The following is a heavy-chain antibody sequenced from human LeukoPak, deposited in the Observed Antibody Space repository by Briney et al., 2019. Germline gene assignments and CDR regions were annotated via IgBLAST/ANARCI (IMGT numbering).Heavy chain of an antibody. J-gene: IGHJ3*02. CDR3: AREETYYYGSGSRSDAFDI. Sequence: ASVKVSCKSSGYTFTGYYMHWVRQAPGQGLEWMGWINPNSGGTNYAQKFQGRVTMTRDTSISTAYMELSRLRSDDTAVYYCAREETYYYGSGSRSDAFDIWGQGTMVTVSS. V-gene: IGHV1-2*02. CDR1: GYTFTGYY. D-gene: IGHD3-10*01. CDR2: INPNSGGT.